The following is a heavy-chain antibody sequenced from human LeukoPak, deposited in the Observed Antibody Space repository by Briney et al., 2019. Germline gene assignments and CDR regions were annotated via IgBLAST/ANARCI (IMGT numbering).Heavy chain of an antibody. J-gene: IGHJ4*02. V-gene: IGHV4-28*01. CDR2: ISFGGTT. CDR3: ASKKNDAFDY. CDR1: GYSISSSNW. D-gene: IGHD1-1*01. Sequence: SETLSPTCTVSGYSISSSNWWGWIRQPPGKGLEWVACISFGGTTYYNPSLKSRVTMTIDTSRNQFSLKLSSVTAVDTAVYYCASKKNDAFDYWGQGTLVTVSS.